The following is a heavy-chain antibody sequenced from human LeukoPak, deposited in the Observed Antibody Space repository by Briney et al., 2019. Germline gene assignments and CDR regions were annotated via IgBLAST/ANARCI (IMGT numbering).Heavy chain of an antibody. V-gene: IGHV4-34*01. Sequence: TSETLSLTCAVYGGSFSGYYWSWIRQPPGKGLEWIGEINHSGSTNYNPSLKSRVTISVDTSKNQFSLKLSSVTAADTAVYYCARDRLRFLEWLLPPGHMDVWDQGTTVTVSS. CDR3: ARDRLRFLEWLLPPGHMDV. CDR1: GGSFSGYY. D-gene: IGHD3-3*01. CDR2: INHSGST. J-gene: IGHJ6*02.